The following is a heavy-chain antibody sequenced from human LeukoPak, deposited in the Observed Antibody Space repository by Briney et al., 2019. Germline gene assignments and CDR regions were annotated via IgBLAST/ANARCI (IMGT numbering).Heavy chain of an antibody. CDR1: GFTFSSYS. Sequence: PGGSLRLSCAASGFTFSSYSMNWVRQAPGKGLEWVSGITGSGGSTYYADSVKGRFTISRDNSKNTPYLQMNSLRAEDTAIYYCARDERLLSFLKWGQGTLVTVSS. V-gene: IGHV3-23*01. CDR2: ITGSGGST. CDR3: ARDERLLSFLK. J-gene: IGHJ4*02. D-gene: IGHD3-3*01.